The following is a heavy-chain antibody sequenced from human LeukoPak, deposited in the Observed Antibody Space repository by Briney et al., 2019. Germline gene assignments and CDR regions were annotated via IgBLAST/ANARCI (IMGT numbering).Heavy chain of an antibody. J-gene: IGHJ4*02. CDR2: VHSSGST. D-gene: IGHD6-19*01. CDR1: GGSIRGYY. CDR3: ARDAGGGWYDY. V-gene: IGHV4-4*07. Sequence: NPSETLSLTCSVSGGSIRGYYWNWIRQSAGKGVEWIGRVHSSGSTIYNPSLKSRLTMSVDKSKNHISLRLTSVTAADTAVYYCARDAGGGWYDYWGQGTPVTVSS.